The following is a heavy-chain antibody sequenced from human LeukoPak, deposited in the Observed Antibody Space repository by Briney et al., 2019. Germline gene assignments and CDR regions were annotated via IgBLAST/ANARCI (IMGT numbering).Heavy chain of an antibody. CDR3: AKPARTDAVAI. D-gene: IGHD1-14*01. J-gene: IGHJ3*02. CDR2: ISGSGGRT. CDR1: GFTFNNYA. Sequence: PGGSLSLSCAASGFTFNNYAMNWVRQAPGKGLEWVSSISGSGGRTYYADSVKGRFTISRDNSKNTLYLQMNSLRAEDTAVYYIAKPARTDAVAIWGQGTMVTVSS. V-gene: IGHV3-23*01.